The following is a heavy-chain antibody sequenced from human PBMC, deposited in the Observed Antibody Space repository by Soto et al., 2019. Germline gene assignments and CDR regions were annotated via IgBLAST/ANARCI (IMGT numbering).Heavy chain of an antibody. CDR2: ISGSGGST. V-gene: IGHV3-23*01. J-gene: IGHJ2*01. CDR3: AKRTVGWYFDL. CDR1: GFTFSSYA. Sequence: GGSLRLSCAASGFTFSSYAMNWVRKAPGKGLEWVSVISGSGGSTYYADAVKGRFTISRDNSKNTLYLQMNSLRAEDTAVYYCAKRTVGWYFDLWGRGTLVTVSS. D-gene: IGHD4-17*01.